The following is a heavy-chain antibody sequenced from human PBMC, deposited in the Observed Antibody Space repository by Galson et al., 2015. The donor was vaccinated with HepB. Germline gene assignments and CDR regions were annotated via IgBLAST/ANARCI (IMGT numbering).Heavy chain of an antibody. CDR2: MNPNSINSGFGNT. CDR3: ARGRRISIFGVVPCYFDS. D-gene: IGHD3-3*01. J-gene: IGHJ4*02. CDR1: GYTFSSYG. Sequence: SVKVSCKASGYTFSSYGINWLRQAPGQGLEWMGWMNPNSINSGFGNTGYAPKFQGRVTMTRNVSMNTAYLELSSLRAEDTAVYYCARGRRISIFGVVPCYFDSCGQGTLVTVSS. V-gene: IGHV1-8*01.